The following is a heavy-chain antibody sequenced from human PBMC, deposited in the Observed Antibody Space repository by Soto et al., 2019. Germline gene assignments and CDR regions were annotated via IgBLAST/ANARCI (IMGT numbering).Heavy chain of an antibody. Sequence: SGPTLVNPTQPLTLTCNFSGFSLSTSGMCVSWIRQPTGKALEWLALIDWDDDKYYSTSLKTRLTISKDTSKNQVVLTMTNMDPVDTATYYCARIPLPQVGSYYYGMDVWGQGTTVTVSS. CDR2: IDWDDDK. D-gene: IGHD1-26*01. J-gene: IGHJ6*02. V-gene: IGHV2-70*01. CDR1: GFSLSTSGMC. CDR3: ARIPLPQVGSYYYGMDV.